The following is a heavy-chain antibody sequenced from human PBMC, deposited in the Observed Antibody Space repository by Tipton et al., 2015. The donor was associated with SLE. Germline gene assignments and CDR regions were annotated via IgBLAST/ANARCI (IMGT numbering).Heavy chain of an antibody. CDR2: VYYSGFA. Sequence: GASIRNYHWSWIRQPPGKGLEWIGYVYYSGFANYNPSLKSRVSMSVDTSKNQFSLNLSSVTAADTAVYYCARDEYRYDTTGYHLLGHFDFWGQGTLVTVSS. D-gene: IGHD3-22*01. J-gene: IGHJ4*02. CDR3: ARDEYRYDTTGYHLLGHFDF. V-gene: IGHV4-59*12. CDR1: GASIRNYH.